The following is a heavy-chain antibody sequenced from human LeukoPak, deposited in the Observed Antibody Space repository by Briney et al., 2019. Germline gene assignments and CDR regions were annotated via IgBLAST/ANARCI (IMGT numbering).Heavy chain of an antibody. CDR3: ARRAYYDILTGYIDY. Sequence: PSETLSLTCTVSGGSISSYYWSWIRQPAGKGLEWIGRIYSSGSTNYNPSLKSRVTMSVDTSKNQFSLKLSSVTAADTAVYYCARRAYYDILTGYIDYWGQGTLVTVSP. J-gene: IGHJ4*02. CDR2: IYSSGST. V-gene: IGHV4-4*07. CDR1: GGSISSYY. D-gene: IGHD3-9*01.